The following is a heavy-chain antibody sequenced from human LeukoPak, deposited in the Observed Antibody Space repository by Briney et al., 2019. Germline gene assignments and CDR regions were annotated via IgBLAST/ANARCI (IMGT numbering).Heavy chain of an antibody. D-gene: IGHD4-17*01. V-gene: IGHV5-51*01. CDR1: GYSFTSYW. CDR3: ARSATVTTIDY. Sequence: GESLKISFKGSGYSFTSYWIGWVRQMPGKGLGWMGIIYPGDSDTRYSPSFQGQVIISADKSISTAYLQWSSLKASDTAMYYCARSATVTTIDYWGQGTLVTVSS. CDR2: IYPGDSDT. J-gene: IGHJ4*02.